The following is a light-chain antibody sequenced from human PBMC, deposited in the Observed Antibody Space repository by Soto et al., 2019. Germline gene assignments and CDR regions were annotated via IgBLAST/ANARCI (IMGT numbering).Light chain of an antibody. CDR1: QSVGSN. V-gene: IGKV3-15*01. CDR3: QQYDNFPLP. J-gene: IGKJ3*01. CDR2: GAS. Sequence: ERVMTQSPATLSVSPGERATLSCRASQSVGSNLAWYQQKPGQAPRLLIFGASSRATGVPARFSGSGSGTEFTLTINSLQSEDFAVYFCQQYDNFPLPFGPGTKVDIK.